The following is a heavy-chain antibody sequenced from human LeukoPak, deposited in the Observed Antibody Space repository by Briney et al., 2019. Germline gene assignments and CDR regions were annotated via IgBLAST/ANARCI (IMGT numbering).Heavy chain of an antibody. Sequence: GSLRLSCAASGFTFSSYDMHWVRQATGKGLEWVSAIGTAGDTYYPGSVKGRFTISRENAKNSLYLQMNSLRAGDTAVYYCARVRKYSGYYSWYFDLWGRGTLVTVSS. CDR1: GFTFSSYD. CDR2: IGTAGDT. V-gene: IGHV3-13*01. CDR3: ARVRKYSGYYSWYFDL. D-gene: IGHD5-12*01. J-gene: IGHJ2*01.